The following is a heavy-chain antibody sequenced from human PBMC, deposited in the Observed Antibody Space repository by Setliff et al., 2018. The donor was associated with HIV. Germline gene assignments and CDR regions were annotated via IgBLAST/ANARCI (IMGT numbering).Heavy chain of an antibody. CDR1: GFTFSAHG. V-gene: IGHV3-30*02. CDR3: VRGTLDF. Sequence: PGGSLRLSCAASGFTFSAHGMHWVRQAPGKGLEWVAFINYDESYEYYADSVKGRVTISRDNSKNTVDLQMNSLRAEDTAVYYCVRGTLDFWGQGNLVTVSS. J-gene: IGHJ4*02. CDR2: INYDESYE.